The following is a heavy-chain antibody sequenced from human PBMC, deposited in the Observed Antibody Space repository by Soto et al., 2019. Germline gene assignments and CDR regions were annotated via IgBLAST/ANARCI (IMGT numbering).Heavy chain of an antibody. V-gene: IGHV3-7*01. D-gene: IGHD3-16*01. CDR2: IKQDGSEK. J-gene: IGHJ6*02. CDR3: ARDGGGFDV. Sequence: GGSLRLSCVASGFTFSSYWMSWVRQAPGKGLEWVANIKQDGSEKYYVDSVKGRFTISRDNAKNSLYLQMNSLRAEDTAVYYCARDGGGFDVWGQGTTVTVSS. CDR1: GFTFSSYW.